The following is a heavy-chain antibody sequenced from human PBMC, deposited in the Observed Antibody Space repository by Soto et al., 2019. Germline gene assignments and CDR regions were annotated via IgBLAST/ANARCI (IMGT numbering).Heavy chain of an antibody. CDR3: ARMKKDYYDSSGYYPRYNWFDP. CDR1: GFSLSHSGMC. CDR2: IDWDDDK. V-gene: IGHV2-70*01. Sequence: SGPTLVNPTQTLTLTCTFSGFSLSHSGMCVSWIRQPPGKALEWLALIDWDDDKYYSTSLKTRLTISKDTSKNQVVLTMTNMDPVDTATYYCARMKKDYYDSSGYYPRYNWFDPWGQGTLVTVSS. J-gene: IGHJ5*02. D-gene: IGHD3-22*01.